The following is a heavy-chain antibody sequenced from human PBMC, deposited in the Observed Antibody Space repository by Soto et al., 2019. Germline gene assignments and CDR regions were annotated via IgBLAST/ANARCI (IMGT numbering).Heavy chain of an antibody. V-gene: IGHV4-61*01. J-gene: IGHJ4*02. Sequence: SETLSLTCTVSGGSINTGGSINSDYWSWIRHPPGKGLEWIGYIYYTGDTNYNPSLKSRVTISVDSSKNQFSLKLNSVTAADTSVYYCAKGRQMGAVALDSWGQGTLVTVSS. D-gene: IGHD6-19*01. CDR2: IYYTGDT. CDR3: AKGRQMGAVALDS. CDR1: GGSINTGGSINSDY.